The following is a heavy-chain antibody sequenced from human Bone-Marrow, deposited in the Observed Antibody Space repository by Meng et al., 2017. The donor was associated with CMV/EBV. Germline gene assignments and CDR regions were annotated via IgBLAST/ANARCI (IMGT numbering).Heavy chain of an antibody. Sequence: VKVSCKASGGTFSIHTFSWVRQAPGQGLEWMGRIIPLLGLVNYAQKFQGRVTITADKSTSIAYMERSSLRFEDTAVYYCATGEKTGARDTFDIWGQGTVVTVSS. CDR3: ATGEKTGARDTFDI. CDR1: GGTFSIHT. CDR2: IIPLLGLV. D-gene: IGHD7-27*01. V-gene: IGHV1-69*02. J-gene: IGHJ3*02.